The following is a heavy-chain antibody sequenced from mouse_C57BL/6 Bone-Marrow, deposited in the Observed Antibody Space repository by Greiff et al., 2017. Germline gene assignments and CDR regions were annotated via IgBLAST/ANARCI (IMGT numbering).Heavy chain of an antibody. CDR3: ARASNTTVVATYPYAMDY. Sequence: VQLQQPGAELVKPGASVKLSCKASGYTFTSYWMHWVKQRPGRGLEWIGRIDPNSGGTKYNEKFKSKATLTVDKPSSTAYMQLSSLTSEDSAVYYCARASNTTVVATYPYAMDYWGQGTSVTVSS. CDR2: IDPNSGGT. V-gene: IGHV1-72*01. J-gene: IGHJ4*01. D-gene: IGHD1-1*01. CDR1: GYTFTSYW.